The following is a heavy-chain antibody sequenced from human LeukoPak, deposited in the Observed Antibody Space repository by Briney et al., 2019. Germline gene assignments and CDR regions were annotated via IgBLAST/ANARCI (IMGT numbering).Heavy chain of an antibody. CDR3: AREDNWNDMGFDY. CDR2: IKQDGSEK. V-gene: IGHV3-7*01. Sequence: PGGSLRLSCAASGFTFSSYWMSWARQAPGKGLEWVANIKQDGSEKYYVDSVKGRFTISRDNAKNSLYLQMNSLRAEDTAVYYCAREDNWNDMGFDYWGQGTLVTVSS. D-gene: IGHD1-1*01. CDR1: GFTFSSYW. J-gene: IGHJ4*02.